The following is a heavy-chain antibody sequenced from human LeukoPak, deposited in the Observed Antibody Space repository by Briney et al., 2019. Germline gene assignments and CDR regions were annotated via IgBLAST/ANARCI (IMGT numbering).Heavy chain of an antibody. CDR1: GYTFTSYG. CDR3: ARGHYDFWSASFDY. Sequence: ASVKVSCKASGYTFTSYGISWVRQAPGQGLEWMGWISAYNGNTNYAQKLQGRVTMTTDTSTSTAYMELRSLRSEDTAVYYCARGHYDFWSASFDYWGQGTLVTVSS. V-gene: IGHV1-18*01. J-gene: IGHJ4*02. CDR2: ISAYNGNT. D-gene: IGHD3-3*01.